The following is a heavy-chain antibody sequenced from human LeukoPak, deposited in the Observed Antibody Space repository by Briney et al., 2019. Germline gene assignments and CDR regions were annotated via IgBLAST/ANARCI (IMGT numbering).Heavy chain of an antibody. D-gene: IGHD3/OR15-3a*01. V-gene: IGHV3-48*01. Sequence: PGGSLRLSCAASGFTVSSNYMSWVRRAPGKGLEWVSYISGRSSTIYYGDSVKGRFTISRDNAKNSLYLQMNSLRAEDTAVYYCARDGRILDWNFPNRAAHPTAAFDIWGQETMVTVSS. CDR3: ARDGRILDWNFPNRAAHPTAAFDI. CDR1: GFTVSSNY. J-gene: IGHJ3*02. CDR2: ISGRSSTI.